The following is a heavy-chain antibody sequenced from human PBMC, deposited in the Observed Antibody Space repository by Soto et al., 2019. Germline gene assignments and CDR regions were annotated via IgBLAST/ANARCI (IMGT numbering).Heavy chain of an antibody. CDR3: AKDKNSWTPYYYDSSGYYQRRGPIDY. Sequence: GGSLRLSCAASGFTFSSYGMHWFRQAPGKGLAWVAVISFDGSNKYYADSVKGRFTISRDNSKNRLYLQMNSLRAEETAVYYCAKDKNSWTPYYYDSSGYYQRRGPIDYWGQGTLVTVSS. CDR2: ISFDGSNK. D-gene: IGHD3-22*01. J-gene: IGHJ4*02. CDR1: GFTFSSYG. V-gene: IGHV3-30*18.